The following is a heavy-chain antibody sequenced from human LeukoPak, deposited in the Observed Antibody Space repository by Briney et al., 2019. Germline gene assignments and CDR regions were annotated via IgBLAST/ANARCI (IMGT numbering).Heavy chain of an antibody. J-gene: IGHJ4*02. CDR2: ISGSGGST. V-gene: IGHV3-23*01. CDR3: AKDRLGPFDY. Sequence: GGSLRLSCAASGFTFGSYGMSWVRQAPGKGLEWVSAISGSGGSTYYADSVKGRFTISRDNSKNTLYLQMNSLRAEDTAVYYCAKDRLGPFDYWGQGTLVTVSS. D-gene: IGHD1-26*01. CDR1: GFTFGSYG.